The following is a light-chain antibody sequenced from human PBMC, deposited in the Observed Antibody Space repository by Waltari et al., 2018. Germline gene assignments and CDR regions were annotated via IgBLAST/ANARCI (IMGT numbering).Light chain of an antibody. CDR1: QSILYSSNNKNY. V-gene: IGKV4-1*01. CDR3: QQYYSSPNT. J-gene: IGKJ3*01. Sequence: DIVMTQSPDSLAVSLGERATINCKSSQSILYSSNNKNYLAWYQQKPGQPPKLLIYWASTRESGVPDRVSGSGSGTDFTLTISSLRAEDVAVYFCQQYYSSPNTFGPGTKVDIK. CDR2: WAS.